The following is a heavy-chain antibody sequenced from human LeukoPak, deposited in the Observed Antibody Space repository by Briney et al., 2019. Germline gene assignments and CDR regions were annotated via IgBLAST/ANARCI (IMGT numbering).Heavy chain of an antibody. D-gene: IGHD3-22*01. CDR1: GFTFSSYW. V-gene: IGHV3-74*01. CDR2: INSDGTST. Sequence: GSLRLSCAASGFTFSSYWMHWVRQAPGKGLVWVSRINSDGTSTSYADSVKGRFTISRDNAMNTLYLQMNSLRAEDTAVYYCAREGAYYYDSSGSQFDYWGQGTLVTVSS. J-gene: IGHJ4*02. CDR3: AREGAYYYDSSGSQFDY.